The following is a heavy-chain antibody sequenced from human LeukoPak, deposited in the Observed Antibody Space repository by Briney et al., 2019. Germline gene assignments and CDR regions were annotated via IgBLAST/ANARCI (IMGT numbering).Heavy chain of an antibody. CDR2: IDPSDSYT. J-gene: IGHJ5*02. V-gene: IGHV5-10-1*01. CDR3: ARIMNIAAAVGGFDP. D-gene: IGHD6-13*01. CDR1: GYSFTSYW. Sequence: GESLKISCKGSGYSFTSYWISGVRQMPGKGLEWMGRIDPSDSYTNYSPSFQGHVTISADKSISTAYLQWSSLKASDTAMYYCARIMNIAAAVGGFDPWGQGTLVTVSS.